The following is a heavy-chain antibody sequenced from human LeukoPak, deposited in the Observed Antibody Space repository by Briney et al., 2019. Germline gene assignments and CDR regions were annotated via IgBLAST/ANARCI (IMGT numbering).Heavy chain of an antibody. CDR1: GFTFSSHG. Sequence: GGTLRLSCAASGFTFSSHGMNWVRKAPGKGLEWVLGISPRGDITYYADSVKGRFTVSRDNFKNTLYLEVISLTAEDTAVYYCAKDDAWLQFGEWSQGTLVTVSS. CDR2: ISPRGDIT. D-gene: IGHD3-10*01. V-gene: IGHV3-23*01. J-gene: IGHJ4*02. CDR3: AKDDAWLQFGE.